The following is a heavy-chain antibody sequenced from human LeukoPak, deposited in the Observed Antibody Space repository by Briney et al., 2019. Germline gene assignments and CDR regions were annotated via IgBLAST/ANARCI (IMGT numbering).Heavy chain of an antibody. D-gene: IGHD2-21*02. CDR2: IIPIFGTA. CDR3: ATTAYCGGDCYSDFDY. CDR1: GGTFSSYA. J-gene: IGHJ4*02. V-gene: IGHV1-69*05. Sequence: GASVKVSCRASGGTFSSYAISWVRQAPGQGLEWMGGIIPIFGTANYAQKFQGRVTITTDKSTSTAYMELSSLRSEDTAVYYCATTAYCGGDCYSDFDYWGQGTLVTVSS.